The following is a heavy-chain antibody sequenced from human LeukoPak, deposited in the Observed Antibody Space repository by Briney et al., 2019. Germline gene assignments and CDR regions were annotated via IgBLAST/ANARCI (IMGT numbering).Heavy chain of an antibody. CDR1: GGSFSGDY. V-gene: IGHV4-34*01. J-gene: IGHJ4*02. CDR2: TNHSGST. Sequence: SETLSLTCAVYGGSFSGDYWSWIRQPPGKGLEWIGETNHSGSTNYNPSLKSRVTISVDTSKNQFSLKLSSVTAADTAVYYCAREGHSSGYDYWGQGTLVTVSS. CDR3: AREGHSSGYDY. D-gene: IGHD3-22*01.